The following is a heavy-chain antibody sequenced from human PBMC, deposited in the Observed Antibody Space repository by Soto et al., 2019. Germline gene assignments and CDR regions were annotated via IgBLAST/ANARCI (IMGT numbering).Heavy chain of an antibody. CDR1: GGTFSSYA. CDR2: IIPSFGTA. CDR3: ARGVDYYSGMDV. Sequence: QVQLVQCGAEVKKPGSSVKVSCKASGGTFSSYALSWVRQAPGQGLEWMGGIIPSFGTANYAQKFQGRVTITADKSTSTAYMELSSLRSEDTAVYYCARGVDYYSGMDVWGQGTTVTVSS. D-gene: IGHD2-15*01. J-gene: IGHJ6*02. V-gene: IGHV1-69*06.